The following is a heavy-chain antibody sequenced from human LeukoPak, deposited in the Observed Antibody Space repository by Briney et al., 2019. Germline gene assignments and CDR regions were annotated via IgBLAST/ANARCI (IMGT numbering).Heavy chain of an antibody. CDR3: ARADILTGFYYYGMDV. CDR1: GYTFIGYY. D-gene: IGHD3-9*01. V-gene: IGHV1-2*02. CDR2: INPKSGGT. J-gene: IGHJ6*02. Sequence: ASVKVSCKASGYTFIGYYINWVRQAPGQGLEWMGWINPKSGGTNYERKFQGRVTMYRDTSTSTAYMDMSRLQSDDTAVYFCARADILTGFYYYGMDVWGQGTTVTVSS.